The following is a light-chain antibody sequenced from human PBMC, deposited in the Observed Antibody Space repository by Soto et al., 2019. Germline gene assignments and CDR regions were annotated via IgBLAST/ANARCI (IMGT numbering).Light chain of an antibody. CDR3: CSYGGTDPFWV. CDR1: SSDVGGFNY. V-gene: IGLV2-11*01. CDR2: AVT. Sequence: QSALTQPRSASGSPAQSVTISCTGTSSDVGGFNYVSWYQQHPGKAPKLMIYAVTERPSGVPDRFSGSKSGNTASLTISGLQAEDEADYYCCSYGGTDPFWVFGGWTKVTVL. J-gene: IGLJ3*02.